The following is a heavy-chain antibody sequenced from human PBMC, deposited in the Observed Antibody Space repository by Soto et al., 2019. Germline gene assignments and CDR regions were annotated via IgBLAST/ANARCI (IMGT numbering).Heavy chain of an antibody. CDR3: AKEDGAGFKS. CDR1: GGDLRNSG. D-gene: IGHD1-26*01. V-gene: IGHV1-69*04. J-gene: IGHJ4*02. Sequence: QVHLVQSGAEMKKPGSSVKVSCKVSGGDLRNSGISWVRQAPGQGLEWMGGIFPLLAMVDYSQKFQGRVTINADESTSTAYLDLGSLKYEDTAVYYGAKEDGAGFKSWGQGTLVIVSS. CDR2: IFPLLAMV.